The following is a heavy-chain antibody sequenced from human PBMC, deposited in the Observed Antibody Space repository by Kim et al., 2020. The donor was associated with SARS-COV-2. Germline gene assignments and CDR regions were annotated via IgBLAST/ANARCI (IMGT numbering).Heavy chain of an antibody. Sequence: GGSLRLSCAASGFTFDDYAMHWVRQAPGKGLEWVSGISWYSGRIFYSDSVKGRFTISLYIAQTSLFLHINILSAEYTALSYCATGPLSFPAWYFDLCGPG. J-gene: IGHJ2*01. CDR1: GFTFDDYA. CDR2: ISWYSGRI. CDR3: ATGPLSFPAWYFDL. D-gene: IGHD2-2*01. V-gene: IGHV3-9*01.